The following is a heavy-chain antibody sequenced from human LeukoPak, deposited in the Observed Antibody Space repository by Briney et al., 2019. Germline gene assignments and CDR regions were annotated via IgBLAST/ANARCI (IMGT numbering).Heavy chain of an antibody. CDR1: GGSISSSSYY. V-gene: IGHV4-39*01. CDR2: IYYSGST. Sequence: SETLSLTCTVSGGSISSSSYYWGWIRQPPGKGLEWIGSIYYSGSTYYNPSLKSRVTISVDTSKNQFSLKLSSVTAADTAVYYCARLGGYSQNWFDPWGQGTLVTVSS. D-gene: IGHD5-12*01. CDR3: ARLGGYSQNWFDP. J-gene: IGHJ5*02.